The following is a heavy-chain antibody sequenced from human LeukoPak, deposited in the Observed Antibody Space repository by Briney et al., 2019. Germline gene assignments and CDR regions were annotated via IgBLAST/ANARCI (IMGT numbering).Heavy chain of an antibody. CDR2: ISYDGSNK. CDR3: AKGGGATVTCFDY. J-gene: IGHJ4*02. D-gene: IGHD4-17*01. CDR1: GFTFSSYG. V-gene: IGHV3-30*18. Sequence: GGSLRLSCAASGFTFSSYGMHWVRQAPGEGLEWVAVISYDGSNKYYADSVKGRFTISRDNSKNTLYLQMNSLRAEDTAVYYCAKGGGATVTCFDYWGQGTLVTVSS.